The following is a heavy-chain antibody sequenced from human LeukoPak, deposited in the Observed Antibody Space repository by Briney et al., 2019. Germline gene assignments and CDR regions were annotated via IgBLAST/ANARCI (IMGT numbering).Heavy chain of an antibody. CDR2: ISSSSSYI. CDR1: GFTFSSYS. D-gene: IGHD3-9*01. CDR3: ARDPGSYYDILTGYGAFDI. V-gene: IGHV3-21*01. Sequence: GGSLRLSCAASGFTFSSYSMNWVRQAPGKGLEWVSSISSSSSYIYYADSVKGRFTISGDNAKNSLYLQMNSLRAEDTAVYYCARDPGSYYDILTGYGAFDIWGQGTMVTVST. J-gene: IGHJ3*02.